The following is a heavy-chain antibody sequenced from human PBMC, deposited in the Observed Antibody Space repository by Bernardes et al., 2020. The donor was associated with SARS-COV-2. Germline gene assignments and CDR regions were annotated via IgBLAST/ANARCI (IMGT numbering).Heavy chain of an antibody. Sequence: ETLSLTCTVSGGSISSYYWSWIRQPPGKGLEWIGYIYYSGSTNYNPSLKSRVTISVDTSKNQFSLKLSSVTAADTAVYYCARAFTIFGVVIGGLDYWGQG. D-gene: IGHD3-3*01. CDR2: IYYSGST. CDR1: GGSISSYY. J-gene: IGHJ4*02. V-gene: IGHV4-59*01. CDR3: ARAFTIFGVVIGGLDY.